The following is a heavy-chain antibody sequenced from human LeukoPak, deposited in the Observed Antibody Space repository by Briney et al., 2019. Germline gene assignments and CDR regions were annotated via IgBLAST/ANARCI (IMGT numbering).Heavy chain of an antibody. CDR1: GFTFSSYW. Sequence: AGGSLRLSCAASGFTFSSYWMSWVRQAPGKGLEWVATIRQDGSQKYYVDSVKGRFTISRDNAKNSLYLQMNSLRAEDTAVYYCARDFGLDYYYMDVWGKGTTVTISS. J-gene: IGHJ6*03. CDR3: ARDFGLDYYYMDV. CDR2: IRQDGSQK. V-gene: IGHV3-7*01. D-gene: IGHD3/OR15-3a*01.